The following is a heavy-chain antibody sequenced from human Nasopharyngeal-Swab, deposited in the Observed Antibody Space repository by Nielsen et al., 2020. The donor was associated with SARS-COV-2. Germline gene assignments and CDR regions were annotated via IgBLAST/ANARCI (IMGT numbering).Heavy chain of an antibody. CDR3: AKLSAGYSASSIDY. V-gene: IGHV3-23*03. J-gene: IGHJ4*02. CDR2: IYSGAGTT. Sequence: WIRQPPGKGLEWVSVIYSGAGTTSYADSVKGRFTISRDNSNSTLYLQMNSLRAEDTAVYYCAKLSAGYSASSIDYWGQGSLVTVSS. D-gene: IGHD6-6*01.